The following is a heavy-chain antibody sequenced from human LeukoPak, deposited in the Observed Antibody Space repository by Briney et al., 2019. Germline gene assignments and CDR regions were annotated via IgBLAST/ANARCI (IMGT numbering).Heavy chain of an antibody. CDR2: IHPSGTL. J-gene: IGHJ4*02. CDR3: SRVLDSRKLGY. Sequence: SETLSLTCTVSGASFSSGDQYWNWLRQSPGKGLEWIGSIHPSGTLYNNPSLESRVTMSMDTSKNQFTLKVKYVTAAATAVYFCSRVLDSRKLGYWGQGTLVTVSS. D-gene: IGHD3-22*01. V-gene: IGHV4-30-4*08. CDR1: GASFSSGDQY.